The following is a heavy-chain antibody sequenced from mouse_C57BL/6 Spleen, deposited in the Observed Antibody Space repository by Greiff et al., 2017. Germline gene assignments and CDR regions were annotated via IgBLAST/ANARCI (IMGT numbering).Heavy chain of an antibody. J-gene: IGHJ4*01. D-gene: IGHD2-4*01. CDR1: GYTFTDYY. V-gene: IGHV1-19*01. CDR3: ARCYDYVSYAMDY. Sequence: EVKLMESGPVLVKPGASVKMSCKASGYTFTDYYMNWVKQSHGKSLEWIGVINPYNGGTSYNQKFKGKATLTVDKSSSTAYMELNSLTSEDSAVYYWARCYDYVSYAMDYWGQGTSVTVSS. CDR2: INPYNGGT.